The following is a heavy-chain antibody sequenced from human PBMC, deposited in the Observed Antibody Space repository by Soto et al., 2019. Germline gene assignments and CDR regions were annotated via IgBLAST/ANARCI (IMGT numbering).Heavy chain of an antibody. D-gene: IGHD3-16*01. CDR2: ISTRSSYI. Sequence: AQVMESGGDLVKPGGSLRLSCAASGFRFSDYPMNWVRQAPGKGLEWVSSISTRSSYIYYADSVKGRFTISRDNARNLVFLQMNNVRVEDTAIYYCARDGRGAMSWFDPWGQGTPVIVSS. CDR3: ARDGRGAMSWFDP. V-gene: IGHV3-21*01. CDR1: GFRFSDYP. J-gene: IGHJ5*02.